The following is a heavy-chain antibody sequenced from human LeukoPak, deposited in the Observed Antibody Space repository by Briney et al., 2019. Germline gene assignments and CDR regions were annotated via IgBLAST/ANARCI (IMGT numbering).Heavy chain of an antibody. Sequence: SETLSLTCAVSGGSFANSYCRTWVRQPPGKRPEWIGTIYSSEFTYYNPSLRSRVTISADTSKNLFSLRLSSVTAADTAVYYCSRGSDDYKLGNYWGLGTLVTVSS. CDR2: IYSSEFT. D-gene: IGHD5-24*01. CDR1: GGSFANSYC. V-gene: IGHV4-39*01. J-gene: IGHJ4*02. CDR3: SRGSDDYKLGNY.